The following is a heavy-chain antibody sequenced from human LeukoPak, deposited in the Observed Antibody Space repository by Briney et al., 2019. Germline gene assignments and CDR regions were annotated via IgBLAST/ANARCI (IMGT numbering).Heavy chain of an antibody. V-gene: IGHV4-34*01. CDR2: INHSGST. J-gene: IGHJ4*02. CDR3: ARGWDTAMVFDY. CDR1: GGSFSGYY. Sequence: SETLSLTCAVYGGSFSGYYWSWIRQPPGKGLEWIGEINHSGSTNYNPSLKSRVTISVDTSKNQFSLKLSSVTAADTAVYYCARGWDTAMVFDYWGQGTLATVSS. D-gene: IGHD5-18*01.